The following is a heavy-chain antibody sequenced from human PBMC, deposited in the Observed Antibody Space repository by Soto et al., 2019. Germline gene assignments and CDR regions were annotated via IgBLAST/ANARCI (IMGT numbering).Heavy chain of an antibody. D-gene: IGHD4-4*01. J-gene: IGHJ6*03. Sequence: SETHSLTCAVYGGSFSGYYWSWIRQPPGKGLEWIGEINHSGSTNYNPSLKSRVTISVDTSKNQFSLKLSSVTAADTAVYYCARYKSNYSPYYYYYMDVWGKGTTVTVSS. V-gene: IGHV4-34*01. CDR3: ARYKSNYSPYYYYYMDV. CDR1: GGSFSGYY. CDR2: INHSGST.